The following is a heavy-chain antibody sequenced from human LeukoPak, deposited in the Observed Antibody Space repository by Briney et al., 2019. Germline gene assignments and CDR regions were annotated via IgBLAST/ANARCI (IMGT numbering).Heavy chain of an antibody. CDR2: MWYDGSRE. V-gene: IGHV3-33*01. Sequence: GGSHRLSCAASGFILSTHGMHWVRQAPGKGLEWVAGMWYDGSREDYADSVKGRFTISRDMSKNTLNLQMNSLRVEDTAMFYCARDLSFGSLDFRGQGTLVTVSS. D-gene: IGHD1-26*01. CDR3: ARDLSFGSLDF. J-gene: IGHJ4*02. CDR1: GFILSTHG.